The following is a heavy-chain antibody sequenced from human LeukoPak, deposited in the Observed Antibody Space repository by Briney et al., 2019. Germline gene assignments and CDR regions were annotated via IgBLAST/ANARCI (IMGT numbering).Heavy chain of an antibody. CDR3: AVVAATLDFDY. D-gene: IGHD2-15*01. Sequence: GASVKVSCKASGYTFTSYYMHWVRQAPGQGLEWMGIINPSGGSTSYAQKFQGRVTMTRDTSTSTVYMELSSLRSEDTAVYYCAVVAATLDFDYWGQGTLVTVSS. CDR1: GYTFTSYY. CDR2: INPSGGST. J-gene: IGHJ4*02. V-gene: IGHV1-46*01.